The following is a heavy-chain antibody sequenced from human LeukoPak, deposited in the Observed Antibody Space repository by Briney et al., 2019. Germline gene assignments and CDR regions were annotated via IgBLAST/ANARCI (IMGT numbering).Heavy chain of an antibody. CDR3: ARDSPPAYCSGGRCYFDY. CDR1: GVSISSYY. CDR2: IYTSGST. D-gene: IGHD2-15*01. Sequence: SETLSLTCTVSGVSISSYYWSWIRQPAGKGLEWMGRIYTSGSTNYNPSLKSRVTISRDTSNNEFSLILSSVTAADTAVYYCARDSPPAYCSGGRCYFDYWGQGTLVTVSS. V-gene: IGHV4-4*07. J-gene: IGHJ4*02.